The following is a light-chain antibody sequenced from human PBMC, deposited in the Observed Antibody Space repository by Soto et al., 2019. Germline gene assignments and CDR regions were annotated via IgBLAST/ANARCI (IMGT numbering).Light chain of an antibody. J-gene: IGLJ2*01. CDR1: KLGDKY. Sequence: SYELTQPPSVSVSPGQTASITCSGDKLGDKYACWYQQKPGQSPVLVIYQDSKRPSGIPERFSGSNSGNTATLTIRGTQAMDEADYYCQAWDSTRNVVFGGGTKLTVL. CDR2: QDS. CDR3: QAWDSTRNVV. V-gene: IGLV3-1*01.